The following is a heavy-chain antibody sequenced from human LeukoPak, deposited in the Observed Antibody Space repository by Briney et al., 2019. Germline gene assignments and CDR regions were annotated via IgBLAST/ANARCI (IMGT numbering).Heavy chain of an antibody. Sequence: ASVKVFCKASGFTFTSDEINWLRQATGQGLEWMGWMNPNSGNTAYAQNFQGRVTMTRDTSISTAFMELSSLRSEDTAVYYCARGPPWRGFDIWGQGTMVTVSS. V-gene: IGHV1-8*01. CDR2: MNPNSGNT. D-gene: IGHD5-24*01. CDR3: ARGPPWRGFDI. J-gene: IGHJ3*02. CDR1: GFTFTSDE.